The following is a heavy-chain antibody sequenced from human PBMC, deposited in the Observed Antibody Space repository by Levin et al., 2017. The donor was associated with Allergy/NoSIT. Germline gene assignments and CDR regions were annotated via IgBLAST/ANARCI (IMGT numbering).Heavy chain of an antibody. CDR2: ISGSGGST. Sequence: GESLKISCAASGFTFSSYAMSWVRQAPGKGLEWVSAISGSGGSTYYADSVKGRFTISRDNSKNTLYLQMNSLRAEDTAVYYCAKDHLPAAIYAFDSWGQGTMVTVSS. CDR3: AKDHLPAAIYAFDS. CDR1: GFTFSSYA. V-gene: IGHV3-23*01. D-gene: IGHD2-2*01. J-gene: IGHJ3*02.